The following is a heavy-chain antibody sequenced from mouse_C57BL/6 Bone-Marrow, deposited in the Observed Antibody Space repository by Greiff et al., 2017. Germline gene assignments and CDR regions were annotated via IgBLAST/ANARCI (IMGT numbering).Heavy chain of an antibody. D-gene: IGHD1-1*01. CDR2: IHPNSGST. CDR3: ARSVYYYGSSYVREDYAMDY. J-gene: IGHJ4*01. CDR1: GYTFTSYW. V-gene: IGHV1-64*01. Sequence: VQLQQPGAELVKPGASVKLSCKASGYTFTSYWMHWVKQRPGQGLEWIGMIHPNSGSTNYNEKFKSKATLTVDKSSSTAYMQLSSLTSEDSAVYYCARSVYYYGSSYVREDYAMDYWGQGTSVTVSS.